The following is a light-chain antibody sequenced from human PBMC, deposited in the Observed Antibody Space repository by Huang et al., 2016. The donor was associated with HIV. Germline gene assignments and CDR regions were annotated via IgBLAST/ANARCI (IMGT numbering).Light chain of an antibody. Sequence: DIQMTHSPSSLSASVGDRVTVTCRASQSIGNYLHWYQQKPGKAPKLLIYGTSSLQSGVPSRFSGSGSGTVFILSITSLQPEDFATYYCQQSYNSWTFGQGTKVDIK. CDR3: QQSYNSWT. V-gene: IGKV1-39*01. CDR2: GTS. CDR1: QSIGNY. J-gene: IGKJ1*01.